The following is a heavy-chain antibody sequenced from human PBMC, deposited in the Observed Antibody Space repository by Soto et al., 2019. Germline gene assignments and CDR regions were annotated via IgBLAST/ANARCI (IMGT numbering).Heavy chain of an antibody. J-gene: IGHJ4*02. CDR1: GFSLSTSGVG. CDR3: AHRRLTYYDILTGYRDYYFDY. CDR2: IYWDDDK. Sequence: SGPTLVNPTHTLTLTCTFSGFSLSTSGVGVGWIRQPPGKALEWLALIYWDDDKRYSPSLKSRLTITKDTSKNQVVLTMTNMDPVDTATYYCAHRRLTYYDILTGYRDYYFDYWGQGTLVTVSS. D-gene: IGHD3-9*01. V-gene: IGHV2-5*02.